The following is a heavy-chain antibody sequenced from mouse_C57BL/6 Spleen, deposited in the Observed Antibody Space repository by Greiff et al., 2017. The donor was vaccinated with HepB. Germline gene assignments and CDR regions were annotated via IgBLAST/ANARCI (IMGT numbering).Heavy chain of an antibody. CDR2: IYPSDSET. V-gene: IGHV1-61*01. D-gene: IGHD1-1*01. CDR3: ARSYYYGSSYWFAY. Sequence: VQLQQPGAELVRPGSSVKLSCKASGYTFTSYWMAWVKQRPGQGLEWIGNIYPSDSETHYNQKFKDKATLTVDKSSSTAYMQLSSLTSEDSAVYSGARSYYYGSSYWFAYWGQGTLVTVSA. J-gene: IGHJ3*01. CDR1: GYTFTSYW.